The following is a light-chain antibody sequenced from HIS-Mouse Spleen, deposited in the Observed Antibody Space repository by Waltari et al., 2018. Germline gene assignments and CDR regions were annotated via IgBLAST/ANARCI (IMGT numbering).Light chain of an antibody. Sequence: QSALTQPRSVSGSPGQSVTISCTGTSSDVGGYNYCSWYQQHPGKAPKRVIYDVSKRPSGVPDRFSGSKSGNTSSLTISGLQAEDEADYYCCSYAGSYTLVFGGGTKLTVL. CDR3: CSYAGSYTLV. V-gene: IGLV2-11*01. J-gene: IGLJ2*01. CDR2: DVS. CDR1: SSDVGGYNY.